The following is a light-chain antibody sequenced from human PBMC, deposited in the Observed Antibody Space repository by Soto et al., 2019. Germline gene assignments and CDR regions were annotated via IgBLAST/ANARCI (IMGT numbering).Light chain of an antibody. V-gene: IGLV2-14*01. CDR3: SSYTSSSTL. CDR1: SSDVGGYNY. J-gene: IGLJ1*01. CDR2: EVS. Sequence: QSALTQPASVSGSPGQSFTISCTGTSSDVGGYNYVSWYQQHPGKAPKLMIYEVSDRPSGISSRFSGSKSGNTASLTISGLQTEDEADYYFSSYTSSSTLFGTGTKV.